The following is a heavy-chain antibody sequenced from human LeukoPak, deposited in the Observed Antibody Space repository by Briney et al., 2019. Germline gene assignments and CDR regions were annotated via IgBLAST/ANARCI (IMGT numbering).Heavy chain of an antibody. CDR3: AKDFSSGWYDWFDP. CDR2: ISYDGSNK. CDR1: GFTFSSYG. D-gene: IGHD6-19*01. J-gene: IGHJ5*02. V-gene: IGHV3-30*18. Sequence: PGGSLRLSCAASGFTFSSYGMHWVRQAPGKGLEWVAVISYDGSNKYYADSVKGRFTISRDNSKNTLHLQMNSLRAEDTAVYYCAKDFSSGWYDWFDPWGQGTLVTVSS.